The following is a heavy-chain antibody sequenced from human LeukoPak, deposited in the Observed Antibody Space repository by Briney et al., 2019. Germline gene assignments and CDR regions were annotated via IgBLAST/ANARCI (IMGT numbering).Heavy chain of an antibody. CDR3: ARRGRNVVVPAAMSAMDV. Sequence: GGSLRLSCAASGFTFSSYAMHWVRQAPGKGLEWVAVISYDGSNKYYADSVKGRFTISRDNAKNSLYLQMNSLRAEDTAVYYCARRGRNVVVPAAMSAMDVWGQGTTVTVSS. V-gene: IGHV3-30-3*01. CDR2: ISYDGSNK. CDR1: GFTFSSYA. J-gene: IGHJ6*02. D-gene: IGHD2-2*01.